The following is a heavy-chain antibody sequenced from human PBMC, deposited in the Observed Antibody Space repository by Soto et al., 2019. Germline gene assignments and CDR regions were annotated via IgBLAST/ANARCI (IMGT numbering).Heavy chain of an antibody. CDR3: ARYLEMKLLDY. J-gene: IGHJ4*02. D-gene: IGHD2-15*01. V-gene: IGHV1-18*01. CDR1: GYSFTSYG. Sequence: QVQLVQSGAEVKKPGASVKVSCKASGYSFTSYGISWVRQAPGQGLEWMGWISAYNGNTKYAQKTQGRITMTTDTSTSTVSMELRRLRSEDTSLYYRARYLEMKLLDYGGQGTLINVPS. CDR2: ISAYNGNT.